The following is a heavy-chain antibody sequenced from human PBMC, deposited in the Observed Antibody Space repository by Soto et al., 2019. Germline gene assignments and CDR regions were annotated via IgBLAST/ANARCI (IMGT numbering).Heavy chain of an antibody. D-gene: IGHD6-19*01. CDR2: IYYSGST. CDR3: ARENGSGSGWRGYFDY. CDR1: GGSVTSYY. J-gene: IGHJ4*02. V-gene: IGHV4-59*02. Sequence: SETLSLTCTVSGGSVTSYYWSCIRQPPGKALEWIGTIYYSGSTNYNPSLKSRVSLSVDTSKNQFSLKVGSVTAADTAVYFCARENGSGSGWRGYFDYWGQGTLVTVS.